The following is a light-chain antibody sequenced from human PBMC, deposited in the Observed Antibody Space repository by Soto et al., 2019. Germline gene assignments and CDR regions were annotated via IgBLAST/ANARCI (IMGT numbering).Light chain of an antibody. CDR2: EVS. V-gene: IGLV2-14*01. CDR1: SSDVGGYNY. Sequence: QSALTQPASVSGSPGQSITISCTGNSSDVGGYNYVSWYQQHPGKAPKLMIYEVSNRPSGVSNRFSGSKSGNTASLTISGLQAEDEADYYCSSYTSSSTPIYVFGPGTKLTVL. J-gene: IGLJ1*01. CDR3: SSYTSSSTPIYV.